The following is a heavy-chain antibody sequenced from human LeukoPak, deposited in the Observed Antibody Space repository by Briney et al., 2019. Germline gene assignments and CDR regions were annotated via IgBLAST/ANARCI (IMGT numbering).Heavy chain of an antibody. V-gene: IGHV4-4*02. J-gene: IGHJ5*02. CDR3: ARRYSSSPFNYFDP. Sequence: PSETLSLTCAVSGGSISSSNWWSWVRQPPGKGLEWIGEIYHSGSTNYNPSLKSRVTISVDKSKNQFSLKLSSVTAADTAVYYCARRYSSSPFNYFDPWGQGTLVTVSS. D-gene: IGHD6-6*01. CDR1: GGSISSSNW. CDR2: IYHSGST.